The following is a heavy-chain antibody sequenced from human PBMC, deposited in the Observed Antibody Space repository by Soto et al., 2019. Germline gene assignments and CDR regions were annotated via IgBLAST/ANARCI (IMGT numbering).Heavy chain of an antibody. V-gene: IGHV5-10-1*01. CDR2: IDPSDSYT. J-gene: IGHJ6*02. D-gene: IGHD3-22*01. CDR3: ARHVSITMTVEVPDDYYYYDMDV. Sequence: PGESLKISCKGSGYSVTSYWISWVRQMPGKGLERMGRIDPSDSYTNYSPSFQAHVTISADKYISTAYLQWSSLKASDTAMYYCARHVSITMTVEVPDDYYYYDMDVWGQGRRSP. CDR1: GYSVTSYW.